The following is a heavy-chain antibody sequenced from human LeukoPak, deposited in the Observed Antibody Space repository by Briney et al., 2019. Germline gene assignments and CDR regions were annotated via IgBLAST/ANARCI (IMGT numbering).Heavy chain of an antibody. CDR1: GYTFSSYA. V-gene: IGHV1-69*13. D-gene: IGHD6-13*01. CDR2: IIPIFGTA. CDR3: ARDLGYSSSWARFDY. Sequence: GASVKVSCKASGYTFSSYAISWVRQAPGQGLEWMGGIIPIFGTANYAQKFQGRVTITADESTSTAYMELSSLRSEDTAVCYCARDLGYSSSWARFDYWGQGTLVTVSS. J-gene: IGHJ4*02.